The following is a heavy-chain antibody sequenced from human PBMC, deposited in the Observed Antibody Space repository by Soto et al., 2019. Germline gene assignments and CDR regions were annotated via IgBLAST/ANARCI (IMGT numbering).Heavy chain of an antibody. V-gene: IGHV4-34*01. Sequence: PDTLSLTWAVESRFYSDYSWNWIRQLPGKGLQYIGEINHIGSTTYNTTLKSRVTISVDTSKIQFSLELTSVTAADTGVYYCAYAMDVWSQGNTVTVSS. J-gene: IGHJ6*01. CDR3: AYAMDV. CDR2: INHIGST. CDR1: SRFYSDYS.